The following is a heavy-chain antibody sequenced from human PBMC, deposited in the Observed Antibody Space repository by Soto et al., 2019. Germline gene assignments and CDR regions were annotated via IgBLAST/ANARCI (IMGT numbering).Heavy chain of an antibody. CDR2: IYYSGST. V-gene: IGHV4-59*01. J-gene: IGHJ4*02. CDR1: GGSISSYY. Sequence: SETLSLTCTVSGGSISSYYWSWIRQPPGKGLEWIGYIYYSGSTNYNPSLKSRVTISVDTSKNQFSLKLSSVTAADTAVYYCARTIPYDSSGYPDYWGQGTLVTVSS. D-gene: IGHD3-22*01. CDR3: ARTIPYDSSGYPDY.